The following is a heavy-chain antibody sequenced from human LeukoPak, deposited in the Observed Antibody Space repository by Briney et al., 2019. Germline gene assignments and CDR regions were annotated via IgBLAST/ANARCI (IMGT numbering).Heavy chain of an antibody. V-gene: IGHV1-8*01. D-gene: IGHD6-19*01. CDR3: ARRSQAGGTGIGY. CDR1: GYTITSYY. CDR2: MNPNSGNT. Sequence: GVSVKVSCKASGYTITSYYINWVRQATGQGLEWMGWMNPNSGNTGSAQKFQGRLTMTRNTSISTAYMELSSLRSEDTAVYYCARRSQAGGTGIGYWGQGTLVTVSS. J-gene: IGHJ4*02.